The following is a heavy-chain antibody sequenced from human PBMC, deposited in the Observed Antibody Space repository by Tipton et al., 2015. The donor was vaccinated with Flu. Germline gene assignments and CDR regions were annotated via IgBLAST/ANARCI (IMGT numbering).Heavy chain of an antibody. J-gene: IGHJ4*02. D-gene: IGHD4-17*01. CDR1: GFTFSSYS. V-gene: IGHV3-21*01. CDR2: ISSSSSYI. Sequence: GSLRLSCAASGFTFSSYSMNWVRQAPGKGLEWVSSISSSSSYIYYAESVKGRLTISRDNAKNSLYLQMNSLRAEDTAVYYCARGRRYGDYIFDYWGQGTLVTVSS. CDR3: ARGRRYGDYIFDY.